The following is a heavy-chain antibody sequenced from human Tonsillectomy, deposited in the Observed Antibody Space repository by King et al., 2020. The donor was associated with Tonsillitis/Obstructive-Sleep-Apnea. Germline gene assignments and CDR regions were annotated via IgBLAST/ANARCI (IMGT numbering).Heavy chain of an antibody. V-gene: IGHV1-2*06. D-gene: IGHD6-13*01. CDR1: GYTFTGYY. J-gene: IGHJ4*02. CDR2: INPNTGDT. Sequence: QLVQSGAEVKKPGASVRISCKASGYTFTGYYVLWVRQAPGQGLEWMGRINPNTGDTNSAQKFQGRDTPTRDTSISTAYMELSRLTSDDTAVYYCARDTTTWYEIDSGGQGTLVTVSS. CDR3: ARDTTTWYEIDS.